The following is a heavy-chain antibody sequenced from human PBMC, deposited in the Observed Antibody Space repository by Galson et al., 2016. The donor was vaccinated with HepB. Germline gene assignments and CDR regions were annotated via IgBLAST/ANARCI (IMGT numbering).Heavy chain of an antibody. CDR2: IIPILGTP. CDR3: ASPPGAGYCSGGSCFPY. CDR1: GGTFSSFA. J-gene: IGHJ4*02. V-gene: IGHV1-69*10. Sequence: SVKVSCKASGGTFSSFAINWMRQAPGQGLEWMGGIIPILGTPNYAQNFQGRVTITADKSTSTAYMELSSLTSDDTAVYYCASPPGAGYCSGGSCFPYWGQGTLVTVSS. D-gene: IGHD2-15*01.